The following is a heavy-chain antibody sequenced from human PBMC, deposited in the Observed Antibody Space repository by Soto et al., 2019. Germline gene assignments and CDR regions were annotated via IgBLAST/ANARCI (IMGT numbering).Heavy chain of an antibody. D-gene: IGHD6-19*01. CDR1: GFTFSNYS. V-gene: IGHV3-21*01. CDR2: ISSESTKI. Sequence: EVQLVESGGGLVKPGGSLRLSCAASGFTFSNYSMTWVRQAPGKGLEWVSAISSESTKIFYADSVKGRFTISRDNAHSSVFLLMRSLRAEDTAVYYCAKVWDQWLLEIDYWGQGSLVTVAS. CDR3: AKVWDQWLLEIDY. J-gene: IGHJ4*02.